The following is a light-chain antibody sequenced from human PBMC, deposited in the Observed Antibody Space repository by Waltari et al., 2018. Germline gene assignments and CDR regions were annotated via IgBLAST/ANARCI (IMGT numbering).Light chain of an antibody. Sequence: DIHLTQSPSSLSASVGDTVTITCRASQDIGASVTWYQQRPGEAPKLLIFDADSLERGAPSRFSGGGSRTQFTFTITGLQAEDIATYYCQQFGSLPWTFGQGTTVE. CDR1: QDIGAS. J-gene: IGKJ1*01. CDR3: QQFGSLPWT. CDR2: DAD. V-gene: IGKV1-33*01.